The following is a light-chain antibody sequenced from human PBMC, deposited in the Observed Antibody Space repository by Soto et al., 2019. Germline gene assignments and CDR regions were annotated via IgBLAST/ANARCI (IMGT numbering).Light chain of an antibody. CDR2: GAS. V-gene: IGKV3-20*01. CDR1: QSVSSTY. CDR3: QQYGSSPIT. Sequence: EIVLTQSPGTLSLSPGGGATLSCRASQSVSSTYLAWYQQKPGQAPRLLIYGASSRATGIPDRFSGSGSGTDFTLTISSLEPEDFAVYYCQQYGSSPITFCQGTRLEIK. J-gene: IGKJ5*01.